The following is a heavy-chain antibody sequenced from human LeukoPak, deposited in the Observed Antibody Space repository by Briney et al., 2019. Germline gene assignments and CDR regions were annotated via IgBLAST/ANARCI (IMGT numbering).Heavy chain of an antibody. CDR3: ARRASYDFWSGYYTGSSGYYYYMDV. V-gene: IGHV3-30*02. J-gene: IGHJ6*03. CDR1: GFTFSDYY. D-gene: IGHD3-3*01. Sequence: PGGSLRLPCAASGFTFSDYYMSWIRQAPGKGLEWVTFIQYDGYNKYYADSVKGRFTISRDNSKNTLNLQMNSLRADDTAVYYCARRASYDFWSGYYTGSSGYYYYMDVWGKGTTVTVSS. CDR2: IQYDGYNK.